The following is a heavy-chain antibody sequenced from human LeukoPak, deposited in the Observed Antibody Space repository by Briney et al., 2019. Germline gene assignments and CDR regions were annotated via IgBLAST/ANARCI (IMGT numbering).Heavy chain of an antibody. V-gene: IGHV4-4*07. CDR3: ARERGTRGYSYGFFDY. CDR1: GGSISSYF. CDR2: IYTSGST. Sequence: SETLSLTCTVSGGSISSYFWSWIRQPAGKGLEWIRRIYTSGSTNYNPSLKSRVTMSVDTSKNQFSLKLSSVTAADTAVYYCARERGTRGYSYGFFDYWGQGTLVTVSS. D-gene: IGHD5-18*01. J-gene: IGHJ4*02.